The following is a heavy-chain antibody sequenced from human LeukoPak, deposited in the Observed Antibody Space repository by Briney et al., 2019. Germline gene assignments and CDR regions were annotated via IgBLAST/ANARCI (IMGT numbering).Heavy chain of an antibody. Sequence: SETLSLTCAVSGVSISSGGYSWSWIRQPPGKGLEWIGYIYHSGSTYYNPSLKSRVTISVDRSKNQFSLKLSSVTAADTAVYYCARGRPARGYCSSTSCPRPWFDPWGQGTLVTVSS. V-gene: IGHV4-30-2*01. CDR2: IYHSGST. CDR1: GVSISSGGYS. J-gene: IGHJ5*02. CDR3: ARGRPARGYCSSTSCPRPWFDP. D-gene: IGHD2-2*03.